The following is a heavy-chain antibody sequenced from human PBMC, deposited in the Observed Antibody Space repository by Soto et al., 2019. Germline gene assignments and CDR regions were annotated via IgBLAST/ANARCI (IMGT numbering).Heavy chain of an antibody. CDR3: VHSRCGGDCLQSYSSHYYYGMDI. V-gene: IGHV2-5*02. CDR1: GFSLSTGGMG. Sequence: SGPTLVNPTQTLTLTCTFSGFSLSTGGMGVGWIRQPPGKALEWLALIYWDGDRRYRPSLMSRLTIARDTSKNQVVLTMTNMDPVDTATYYCVHSRCGGDCLQSYSSHYYYGMDIWGQGTTVTVSS. J-gene: IGHJ6*02. CDR2: IYWDGDR. D-gene: IGHD2-21*02.